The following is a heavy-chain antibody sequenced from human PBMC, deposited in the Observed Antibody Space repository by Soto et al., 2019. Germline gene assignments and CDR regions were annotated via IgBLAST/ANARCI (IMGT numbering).Heavy chain of an antibody. CDR2: IWYDGSNK. CDR3: AREDNYDFWSGYYAVGPFDY. CDR1: GFTFSSYG. D-gene: IGHD3-3*01. Sequence: QPGGPLRLSCAASGFTFSSYGMHWVRQAPGKGLEWVAVIWYDGSNKYYADSVKGRFTISRDNSKNTLYLQMNSLRAEDTAVYYCAREDNYDFWSGYYAVGPFDYWGQGTLVTVSS. J-gene: IGHJ4*02. V-gene: IGHV3-33*01.